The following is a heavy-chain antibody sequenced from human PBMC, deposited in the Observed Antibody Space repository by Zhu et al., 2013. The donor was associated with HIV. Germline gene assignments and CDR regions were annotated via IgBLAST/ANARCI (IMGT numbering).Heavy chain of an antibody. D-gene: IGHD6-19*01. V-gene: IGHV1-69*06. CDR2: IMPLYGTT. CDR1: GGTFGTDA. Sequence: QVQLVQSGAEVKRPGSSVKVSCKASGGTFGTDAISWVRQAPGQGLEWMGGIMPLYGTTNYVQKFQGRVTITADKSTGTAYMVLNSLRSEDTAVYFCARLSYSSDWYGFGDHWGQGTLVTVTS. J-gene: IGHJ5*02. CDR3: ARLSYSSDWYGFGDH.